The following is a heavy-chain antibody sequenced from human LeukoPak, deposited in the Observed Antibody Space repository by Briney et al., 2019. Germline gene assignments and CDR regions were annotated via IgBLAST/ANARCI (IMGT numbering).Heavy chain of an antibody. D-gene: IGHD3-10*01. CDR2: IKQDGSEQ. CDR3: SIPLMYYYGSETYFWFDP. Sequence: PGGSLRLSCAASGFTFTTYWMGWVRQAPGKGLEWVANIKQDGSEQYYVDSVKGRFTISRDNAKNSLSLQMNSLRAEDTAVYYCSIPLMYYYGSETYFWFDPWGQGTLVTVSS. CDR1: GFTFTTYW. J-gene: IGHJ5*02. V-gene: IGHV3-7*01.